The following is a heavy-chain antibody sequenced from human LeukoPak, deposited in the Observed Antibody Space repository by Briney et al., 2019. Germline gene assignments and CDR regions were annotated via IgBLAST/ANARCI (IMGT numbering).Heavy chain of an antibody. V-gene: IGHV1-2*02. J-gene: IGHJ5*02. Sequence: GASVKVSCKASGYTFTGYYMHWVRQAPGQGPEWMGWINPNSGGTNYAQKFQGRVTMTRDTSISTAYMELSRLRSDDTAVYYCARGPAAGLGNWFDPWGQGTLVTVSS. CDR2: INPNSGGT. CDR1: GYTFTGYY. D-gene: IGHD6-13*01. CDR3: ARGPAAGLGNWFDP.